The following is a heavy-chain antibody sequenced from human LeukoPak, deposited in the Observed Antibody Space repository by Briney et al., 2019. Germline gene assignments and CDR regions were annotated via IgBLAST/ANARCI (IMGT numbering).Heavy chain of an antibody. Sequence: GGSLRLSCVASGFTLSDYNMQWVRQAPGKGLEWISYISGSSSTIYYADSVRGRFTISRDNARNSLYLQMNSLRAEDTAVYYCARGLHITLSGWYFDLWGRGTLVTVSS. CDR1: GFTLSDYN. CDR3: ARGLHITLSGWYFDL. V-gene: IGHV3-48*01. CDR2: ISGSSSTI. J-gene: IGHJ2*01. D-gene: IGHD2-21*01.